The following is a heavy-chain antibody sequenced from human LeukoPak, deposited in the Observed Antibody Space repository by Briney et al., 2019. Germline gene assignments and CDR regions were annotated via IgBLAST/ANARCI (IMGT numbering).Heavy chain of an antibody. Sequence: GESLRLFCAASGFSFSTYGMHWVRQAPGKGLEWLSFIRFDGTNKYYADSVKGRFTISRDNAKNSLYLQMNSLRAEDMALYYCAKARSFGESDAFDIWGQGTMVTVSS. D-gene: IGHD3-10*01. J-gene: IGHJ3*02. CDR1: GFSFSTYG. V-gene: IGHV3-30*02. CDR2: IRFDGTNK. CDR3: AKARSFGESDAFDI.